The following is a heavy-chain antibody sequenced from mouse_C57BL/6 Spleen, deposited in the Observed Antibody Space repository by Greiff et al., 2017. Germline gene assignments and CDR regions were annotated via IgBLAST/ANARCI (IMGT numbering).Heavy chain of an antibody. CDR1: GFTFSSYA. V-gene: IGHV5-4*01. Sequence: EVQVVESGGGLVKPGGSLKLSCAASGFTFSSYAMSWVRQTPEKRLEWVATISDGGSYTYYPDNVKGRFTISRDNAKNNLYLQMSHLKSEDTAMYYCARDEGNPWFAYWGQGTLVTVSA. J-gene: IGHJ3*01. D-gene: IGHD2-1*01. CDR2: ISDGGSYT. CDR3: ARDEGNPWFAY.